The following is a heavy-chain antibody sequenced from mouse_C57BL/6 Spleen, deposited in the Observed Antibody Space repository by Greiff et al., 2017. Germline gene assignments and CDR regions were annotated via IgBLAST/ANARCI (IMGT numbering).Heavy chain of an antibody. J-gene: IGHJ2*01. V-gene: IGHV1-69*01. CDR1: GYTFTSYW. CDR2: IDPSDSYT. Sequence: QVQLQQPGAELVMPGASVKLSCKASGYTFTSYWMHWVKQRPGQGLEWIGEIDPSDSYTNYNQKFKGKSTLTVDKSSSTAYMQLSSLTSEDSAVYYCARRDYGNSYFDYWGQGTTLTGSS. D-gene: IGHD2-1*01. CDR3: ARRDYGNSYFDY.